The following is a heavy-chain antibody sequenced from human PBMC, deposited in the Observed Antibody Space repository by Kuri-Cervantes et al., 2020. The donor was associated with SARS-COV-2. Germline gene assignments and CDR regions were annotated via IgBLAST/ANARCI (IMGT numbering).Heavy chain of an antibody. V-gene: IGHV4-59*01. CDR3: ASKPAAHYYGMDV. CDR1: GGSISSYY. CDR2: MYYSGTT. J-gene: IGHJ6*02. Sequence: SETLSLTCTVSGGSISSYYWNWIRQPPGKELEWIGCMYYSGTTNYNPSLKSRVTIPVDMSKNQFSLKVTSVTAADTAMYYCASKPAAHYYGMDVWGQGTTVTVSS. D-gene: IGHD2-2*01.